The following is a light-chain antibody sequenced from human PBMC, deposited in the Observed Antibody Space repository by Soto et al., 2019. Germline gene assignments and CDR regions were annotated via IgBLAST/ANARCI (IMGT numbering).Light chain of an antibody. CDR1: QSVSSY. Sequence: EIVMTQSPATLSLSPVERATLSCMASQSVSSYLAWYQQKPGQAPRLVIFGASSRATGIPDRFSASGSGTDFTLTISRLEPEDFAVYYCQQYSMAPLTFGQGTKVDIK. J-gene: IGKJ1*01. CDR3: QQYSMAPLT. V-gene: IGKV3-20*01. CDR2: GAS.